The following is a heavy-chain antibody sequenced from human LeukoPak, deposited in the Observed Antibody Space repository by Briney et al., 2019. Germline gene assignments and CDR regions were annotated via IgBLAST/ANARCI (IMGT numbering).Heavy chain of an antibody. J-gene: IGHJ6*03. Sequence: ASVKVSCKASGYTFTSYDINWVRQATGQGLEWMGRMNPNSGNTGYAQKFQGRVTITRNTSISTAYMELSSLRSEDTAVYYCARGREDDYSKGYYYYYYMDVWGKGTTVTVSS. V-gene: IGHV1-8*03. D-gene: IGHD4-11*01. CDR1: GYTFTSYD. CDR2: MNPNSGNT. CDR3: ARGREDDYSKGYYYYYYMDV.